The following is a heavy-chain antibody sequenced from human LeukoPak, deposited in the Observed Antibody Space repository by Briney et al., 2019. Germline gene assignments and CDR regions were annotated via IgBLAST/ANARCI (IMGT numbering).Heavy chain of an antibody. J-gene: IGHJ5*02. V-gene: IGHV4-59*01. CDR1: GGSISSYY. Sequence: KPSETLSLTYTVSGGSISSYYWSWIRQPPGKGLEWIGYIYYSGSTNYNPSLKSRVTISVDTSKNQFSLKLSSVTAADTAVYYCARGDYGDMNWFDPWGQGTLVTVSS. CDR3: ARGDYGDMNWFDP. CDR2: IYYSGST. D-gene: IGHD4-17*01.